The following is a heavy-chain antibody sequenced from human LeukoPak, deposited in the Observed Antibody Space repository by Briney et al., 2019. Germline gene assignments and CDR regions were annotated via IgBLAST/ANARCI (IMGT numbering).Heavy chain of an antibody. V-gene: IGHV3-74*01. CDR1: GFSLRSFW. CDR2: INGDGSST. J-gene: IGHJ4*02. D-gene: IGHD6-19*01. CDR3: ARAVAGTTNTGY. Sequence: GGSLRLSCAASGFSLRSFWMHWVRQAPGKGLVWVSRINGDGSSTSYADSVKGRFTISRDNAKNTLYLQMDTLRAEDTAVYYCARAVAGTTNTGYWGQGTLVTVSS.